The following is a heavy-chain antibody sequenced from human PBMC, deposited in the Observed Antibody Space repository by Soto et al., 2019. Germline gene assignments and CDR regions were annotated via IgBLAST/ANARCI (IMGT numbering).Heavy chain of an antibody. Sequence: PSETLSLTCAVSGGSISSGGYSWSWIRQPPGKGLEWIGYIYHSGSTYYNPSLKSRVTISVDRSKNQFSLKLSSVTAADTAVYYCARAIGCHSCWTWFDPWGQGTLVTVSS. CDR2: IYHSGST. J-gene: IGHJ5*02. CDR3: ARAIGCHSCWTWFDP. CDR1: GGSISSGGYS. V-gene: IGHV4-30-2*01. D-gene: IGHD2-2*01.